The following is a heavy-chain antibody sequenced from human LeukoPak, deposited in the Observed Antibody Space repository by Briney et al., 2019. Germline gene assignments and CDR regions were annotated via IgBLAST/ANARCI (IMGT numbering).Heavy chain of an antibody. V-gene: IGHV1-69*05. Sequence: GSSVKVSCKASGGTFSSYAIRWVRQAPGQGLEWMGGIIPIFGTANYAQKFQGRVTITTDESTSAAYMELSSLRSEDTAVYYCARLGYCSSTSCSGAAGWFDPWGQGTLVTVSS. CDR1: GGTFSSYA. CDR3: ARLGYCSSTSCSGAAGWFDP. CDR2: IIPIFGTA. D-gene: IGHD2-2*01. J-gene: IGHJ5*02.